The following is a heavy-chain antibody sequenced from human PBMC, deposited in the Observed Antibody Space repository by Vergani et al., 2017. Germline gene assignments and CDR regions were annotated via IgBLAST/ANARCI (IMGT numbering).Heavy chain of an antibody. J-gene: IGHJ6*03. D-gene: IGHD3-3*01. Sequence: QVQLVESGGGVVQPGRSLRLSCAASGFTFNQYGTHWVRQAPGKGLEWVSVTWYDGNNKQYADSVKGLFTISRDNSKNTLDLEMNSLRTQDTAVYYCAKAGSVTSWSLQYNFYIDFLGKGTTVTVS. V-gene: IGHV3-33*06. CDR3: AKAGSVTSWSLQYNFYIDF. CDR2: TWYDGNNK. CDR1: GFTFNQYG.